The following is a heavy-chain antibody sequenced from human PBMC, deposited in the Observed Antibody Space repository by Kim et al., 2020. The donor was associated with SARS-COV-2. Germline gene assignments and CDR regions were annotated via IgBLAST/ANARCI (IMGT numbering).Heavy chain of an antibody. CDR3: AKAGSGSSWYFQIPEPYYFDY. Sequence: GGSLRLSCAASGFTFSSYAMSWVRQAPGKGLEWVSAISGSGGSTYYADSVKGRFTISRDNSKNTLYLQMNSLRAEDTAVYYCAKAGSGSSWYFQIPEPYYFDYWGQGTLVTVSS. CDR2: ISGSGGST. V-gene: IGHV3-23*01. J-gene: IGHJ4*02. D-gene: IGHD6-13*01. CDR1: GFTFSSYA.